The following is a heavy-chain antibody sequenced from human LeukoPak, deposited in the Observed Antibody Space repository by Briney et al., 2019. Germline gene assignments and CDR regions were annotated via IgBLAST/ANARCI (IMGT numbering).Heavy chain of an antibody. V-gene: IGHV6-1*01. CDR1: GDSVSSNSAA. CDR2: TYYRSKWFN. CDR3: AREVPTAPNWFDP. Sequence: SQTLSLTCAISGDSVSSNSAAWNWIRQSPSRGLEWRGRTYYRSKWFNDYAVSVKSRITVNPDTSKNQFSLQLTSVTPEDTAVYYCAREVPTAPNWFDPWGQGTLVTVSS. D-gene: IGHD2-2*01. J-gene: IGHJ5*02.